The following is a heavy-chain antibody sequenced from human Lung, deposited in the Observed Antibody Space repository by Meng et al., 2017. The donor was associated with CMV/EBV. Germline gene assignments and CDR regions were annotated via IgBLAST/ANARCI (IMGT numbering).Heavy chain of an antibody. J-gene: IGHJ4*02. D-gene: IGHD6-19*01. Sequence: QWRLWQCGARRKKPGASVKVSCKASGYTFTSYDINWVRQGTGQGLEWMGWMNPNRGTTGYAQKFQGRVTMTRNISKSTAYMDLSSLRSEDTAVYYCATGVADFEYWGQGTLVTVSS. CDR1: GYTFTSYD. CDR3: ATGVADFEY. V-gene: IGHV1-8*01. CDR2: MNPNRGTT.